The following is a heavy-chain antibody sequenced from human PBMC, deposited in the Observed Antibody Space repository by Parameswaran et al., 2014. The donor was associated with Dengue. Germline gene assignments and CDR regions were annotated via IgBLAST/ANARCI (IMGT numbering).Heavy chain of an antibody. D-gene: IGHD3-9*01. CDR3: TRVGARYDILTGYYTQNYWYFDL. CDR2: IRSKAYGGTT. J-gene: IGHJ2*01. V-gene: IGHV3-49*02. Sequence: RWIRQPPGKGLEWVGFIRSKAYGGTTEYAASVKGRFTISRDDSKSIAYLQMNSLKTEDTAVYYCTRVGARYDILTGYYTQNYWYFDLWGRGTLVTVSS.